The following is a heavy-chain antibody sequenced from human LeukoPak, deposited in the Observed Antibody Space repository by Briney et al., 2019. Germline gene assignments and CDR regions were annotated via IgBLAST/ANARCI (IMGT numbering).Heavy chain of an antibody. CDR2: ISGSGGST. CDR1: AFTFSNYG. V-gene: IGHV3-23*01. D-gene: IGHD1-26*01. J-gene: IGHJ4*02. CDR3: AKDRGYSGIFDN. Sequence: PGRSLRLSCAGSAFTFSNYGMHWVRQAPGKGLEWVSVISGSGGSTYYADSVKGRFTISRDNSKNTLYLRMNSLRGEDTAVYYCAKDRGYSGIFDNWGQGTLVTVSS.